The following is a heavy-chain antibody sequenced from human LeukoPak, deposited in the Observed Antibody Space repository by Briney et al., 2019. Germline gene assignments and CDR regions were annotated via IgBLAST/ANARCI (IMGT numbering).Heavy chain of an antibody. Sequence: ASVKVSCKASGYTFTSYDINWVRQATGQGLEWMGWMNPNSGNTVYAQKFQGRVTMTRDTSISTAYMELCSLRSEDTAVYYCARGKDGYNYVPDSWGQGTLVTVSS. J-gene: IGHJ4*02. CDR3: ARGKDGYNYVPDS. CDR2: MNPNSGNT. V-gene: IGHV1-8*01. CDR1: GYTFTSYD. D-gene: IGHD5-24*01.